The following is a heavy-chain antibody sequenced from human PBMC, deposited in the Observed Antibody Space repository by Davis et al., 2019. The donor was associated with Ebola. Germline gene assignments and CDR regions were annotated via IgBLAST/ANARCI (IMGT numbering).Heavy chain of an antibody. D-gene: IGHD2-2*01. Sequence: ASVKVSCKAFGYTFIYYYINWVRQTPGQGLEWMGRINLKSGATTYAQRFQGRVTMTRDTSSGTAYMDLGSLKSDDTAVYYCARGPAANAPLDYWGQGTLVTVAS. CDR2: INLKSGAT. CDR1: GYTFIYYY. V-gene: IGHV1-2*02. J-gene: IGHJ4*02. CDR3: ARGPAANAPLDY.